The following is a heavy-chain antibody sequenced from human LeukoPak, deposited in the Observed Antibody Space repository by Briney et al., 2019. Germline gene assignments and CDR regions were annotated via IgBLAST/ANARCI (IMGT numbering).Heavy chain of an antibody. CDR2: INNSGST. CDR3: ARGVVVVVGGENFDY. D-gene: IGHD2-15*01. Sequence: SXTLSLTCAVYGGSFSGYYWSWVRQPPGKGLEWIGEINNSGSTNHNPSLKSRVTISVYTSKNQFSLKLSSVTAADTAVYYCARGVVVVVGGENFDYWGQGTLVTVSS. CDR1: GGSFSGYY. V-gene: IGHV4-34*01. J-gene: IGHJ4*02.